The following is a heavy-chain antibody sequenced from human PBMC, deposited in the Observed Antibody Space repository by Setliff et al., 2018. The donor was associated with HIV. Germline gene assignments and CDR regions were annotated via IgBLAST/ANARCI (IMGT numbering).Heavy chain of an antibody. Sequence: SETLSLTCTVSGGSTDSGSYYWAWIRQPPGKGLEWIGRINTSGSTNYNPSLKSRVTMSVDTSKNQFSLNLGSVTAADTAVYYCARAGLHITYTSSWGFDNWGQGTLVTSPQ. J-gene: IGHJ4*02. CDR3: ARAGLHITYTSSWGFDN. CDR2: INTSGST. V-gene: IGHV4-39*07. D-gene: IGHD6-19*01. CDR1: GGSTDSGSYY.